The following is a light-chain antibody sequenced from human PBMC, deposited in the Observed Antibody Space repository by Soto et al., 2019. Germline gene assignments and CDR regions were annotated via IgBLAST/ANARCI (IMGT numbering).Light chain of an antibody. J-gene: IGLJ2*01. CDR1: ALPKKY. CDR2: KDS. Sequence: SYELTQPPSVSVPPGQTASITCSGDALPKKYAYWYQQKPGQAPVLVIYKDSVRPSGIPERFSASSSGTTVTLTISGVQAEDEADYYCQSSDNSNNYVVFGGGTKLTVL. V-gene: IGLV3-25*03. CDR3: QSSDNSNNYVV.